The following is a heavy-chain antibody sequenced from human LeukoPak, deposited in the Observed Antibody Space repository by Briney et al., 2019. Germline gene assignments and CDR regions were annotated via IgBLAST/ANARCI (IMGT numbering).Heavy chain of an antibody. CDR2: IYYSGST. D-gene: IGHD2-2*01. J-gene: IGHJ5*02. V-gene: IGHV4-39*01. Sequence: SETLSLTCTVSGDSISSSSYYWGWIRQPPGKGLEWIASIYYSGSTYYNPSLKSRVTISVDTSKNQFSLKLSSVTAADTAVYYCARHRGLGYCSTTSCYHLDWFDPWGQGTLVTVSS. CDR3: ARHRGLGYCSTTSCYHLDWFDP. CDR1: GDSISSSSYY.